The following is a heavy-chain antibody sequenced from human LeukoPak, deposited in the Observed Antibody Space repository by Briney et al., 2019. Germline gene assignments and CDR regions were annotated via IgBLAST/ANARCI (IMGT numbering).Heavy chain of an antibody. CDR1: GYTLTSYY. D-gene: IGHD1-7*01. CDR3: AISNMAGRTLDY. J-gene: IGHJ4*02. Sequence: ASVKVSCTASGYTLTSYYMHWVRQAPGQGLEWMGTFNPSSGGTSYAQKFQGRVSMTTNTSTSSVHVELRSLRSEDTAVYYCAISNMAGRTLDYLGQGTLVTVSS. CDR2: FNPSSGGT. V-gene: IGHV1-46*01.